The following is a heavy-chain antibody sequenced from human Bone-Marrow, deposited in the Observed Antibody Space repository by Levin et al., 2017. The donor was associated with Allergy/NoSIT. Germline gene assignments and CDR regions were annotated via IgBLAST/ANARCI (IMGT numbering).Heavy chain of an antibody. Sequence: GGSLRLSCAASGFTVSTNYMTWVRQAPGKGLEWVSIIYSGGTTYYADSVMGRFTISRDNSKNTVYLQMNSLRDGDTAVYYCARDGYNPYWSVTWGQGALVTVSS. V-gene: IGHV3-53*01. CDR3: ARDGYNPYWSVT. CDR2: IYSGGTT. J-gene: IGHJ5*02. D-gene: IGHD1-14*01. CDR1: GFTVSTNY.